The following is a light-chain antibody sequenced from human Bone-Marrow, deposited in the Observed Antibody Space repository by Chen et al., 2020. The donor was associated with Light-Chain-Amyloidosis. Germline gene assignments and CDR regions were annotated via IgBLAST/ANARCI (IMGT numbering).Light chain of an antibody. Sequence: SHVLTQPSPVSVAPGHTATIACGGNNIGSTSVHWYQQTPGQAPLLVVYDDSDRPSGIPERLSGSNSGNTATLTISRVEAGDEADYYCQVWDRSSDRPVFGGGTKLTVL. CDR3: QVWDRSSDRPV. J-gene: IGLJ3*02. V-gene: IGLV3-21*02. CDR2: DDS. CDR1: NIGSTS.